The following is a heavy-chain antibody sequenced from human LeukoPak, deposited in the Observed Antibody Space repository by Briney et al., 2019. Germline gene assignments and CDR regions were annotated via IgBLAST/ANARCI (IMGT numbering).Heavy chain of an antibody. D-gene: IGHD5-24*01. CDR2: ISYDGGNK. Sequence: QPGGSLRLSCAASGFTFSSYAMHWVRQAPGKGLEWVAVISYDGGNKYYADSVKGRFTISRDNSKNTLYLQMNSLRAEDTAVYYCARGPLTGRWPDMGFDYWGQGTLVTVSS. J-gene: IGHJ4*02. V-gene: IGHV3-30-3*01. CDR3: ARGPLTGRWPDMGFDY. CDR1: GFTFSSYA.